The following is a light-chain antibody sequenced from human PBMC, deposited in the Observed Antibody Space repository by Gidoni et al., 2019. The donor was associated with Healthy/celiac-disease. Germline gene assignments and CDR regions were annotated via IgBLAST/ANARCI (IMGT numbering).Light chain of an antibody. CDR2: KAS. Sequence: DIQMTQSPSPLSASVGARVTITCRASQSISSWLAWYQQKPGKAPKHLIYKASSLESGVPSRFSGSGSGTEFTLTISSLQPDDFATYYCQQYNSYWTFGQGTKVEIK. V-gene: IGKV1-5*03. J-gene: IGKJ1*01. CDR1: QSISSW. CDR3: QQYNSYWT.